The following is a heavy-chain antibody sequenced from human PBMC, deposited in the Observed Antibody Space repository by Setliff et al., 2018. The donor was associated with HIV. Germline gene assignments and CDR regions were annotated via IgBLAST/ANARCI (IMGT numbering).Heavy chain of an antibody. CDR2: INHSGST. J-gene: IGHJ4*02. CDR3: ARGTLYYYDTGGYSYFDY. CDR1: GVSFSSSSYY. V-gene: IGHV4-39*07. Sequence: SETLSLTCTVSGVSFSSSSYYWSWIRQPPGKGLEWIGEINHSGSTNYNPSLKGRVTISVDTSKNQFSLKLSSVTAADTAVFYCARGTLYYYDTGGYSYFDYWGQGTLVTVSS. D-gene: IGHD3-22*01.